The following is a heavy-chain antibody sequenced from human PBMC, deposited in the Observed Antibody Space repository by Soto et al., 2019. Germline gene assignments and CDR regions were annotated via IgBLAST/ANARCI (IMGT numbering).Heavy chain of an antibody. CDR1: GFPFDDYT. V-gene: IGHV3-43*01. Sequence: EVQLVESGGAVVQPGGSLSISCAASGFPFDDYTMHWVRQAPGKGLEWVSLISWDGGSTDYADSVKGRFTISRDNSKKSLFLEMNSLRTEDTALYYCARDGYDYYYYYGLDVWGQGTTVTVSS. CDR2: ISWDGGST. D-gene: IGHD5-12*01. J-gene: IGHJ6*02. CDR3: ARDGYDYYYYYGLDV.